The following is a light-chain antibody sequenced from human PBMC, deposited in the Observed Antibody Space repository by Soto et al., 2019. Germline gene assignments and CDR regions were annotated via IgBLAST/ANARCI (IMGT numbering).Light chain of an antibody. Sequence: DTQMTQSPSSLSASVGDRVTITCQASQDINNYLSWYQQNPGKAPKILMYDASNLETGVPSRFSGSGSGTDFTFTISSLQPEDIATYYCQQYANLPITFGQGTRREIK. CDR3: QQYANLPIT. CDR2: DAS. V-gene: IGKV1-33*01. CDR1: QDINNY. J-gene: IGKJ5*01.